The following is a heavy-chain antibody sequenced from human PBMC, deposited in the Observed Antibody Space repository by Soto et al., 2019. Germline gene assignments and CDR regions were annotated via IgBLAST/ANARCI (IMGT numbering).Heavy chain of an antibody. V-gene: IGHV2-5*02. CDR3: AHRRGDPLTGHYYCDF. J-gene: IGHJ4*02. CDR2: VSWDGEK. Sequence: QITLKESGPTLVKPTQTLTLTCTFSGFSLNTRGVGVGWIRQPPGKALEWLALVSWDGEKRYRPSLKSRLTVTKNTAENQVGLTMTNMDPIDTAPHSCAHRRGDPLTGHYYCDFWGQGTLVTVSS. CDR1: GFSLNTRGVG. D-gene: IGHD3-9*01.